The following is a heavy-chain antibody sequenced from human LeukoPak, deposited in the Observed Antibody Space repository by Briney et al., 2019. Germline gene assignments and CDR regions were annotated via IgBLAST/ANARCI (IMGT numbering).Heavy chain of an antibody. CDR1: GFTFSSYS. CDR2: ISGSGDNT. J-gene: IGHJ4*02. CDR3: AKGGYYDSSGSFYFDY. V-gene: IGHV3-23*01. D-gene: IGHD3-22*01. Sequence: GGSLRLSCAASGFTFSSYSMNWVRQAPGKGLEWVSGISGSGDNTYYADSVKGRFTISRDNSKNTLYVQVNSLGTEDTAAYYCAKGGYYDSSGSFYFDYWARETWSPSPQ.